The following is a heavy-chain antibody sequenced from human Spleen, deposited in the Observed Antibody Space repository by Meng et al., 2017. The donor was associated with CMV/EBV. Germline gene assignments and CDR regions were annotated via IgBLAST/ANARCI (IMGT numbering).Heavy chain of an antibody. CDR3: ARASYYDFWSGHPDAFDI. J-gene: IGHJ3*02. CDR1: GFTFSSYD. Sequence: GGSLRLSCAASGFTFSSYDMHWVRQATGKGLEWVSAIGTAGDTYYPGSVKGRFTISRENAKNSLYLQMNSLRAGDTAVYYCARASYYDFWSGHPDAFDIWGQGTMVTVSS. V-gene: IGHV3-13*01. D-gene: IGHD3-3*01. CDR2: IGTAGDT.